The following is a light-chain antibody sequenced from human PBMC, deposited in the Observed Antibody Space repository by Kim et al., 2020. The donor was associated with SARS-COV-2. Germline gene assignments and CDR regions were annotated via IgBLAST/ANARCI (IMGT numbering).Light chain of an antibody. CDR1: KLGDKY. Sequence: LSPGQTASITCSGDKLGDKYACWYQQKPGLSPVLVIYQDSKRPSGIPERFSGSNSGNTATLTISGTQAMDEADYYCQAWDSSTARFGGGTQLTVL. CDR2: QDS. J-gene: IGLJ2*01. V-gene: IGLV3-1*01. CDR3: QAWDSSTAR.